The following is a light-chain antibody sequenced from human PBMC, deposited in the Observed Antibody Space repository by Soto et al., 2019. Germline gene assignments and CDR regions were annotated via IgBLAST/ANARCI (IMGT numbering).Light chain of an antibody. CDR2: GAS. CDR3: QQYNNWPLT. Sequence: KANLSCRASQSVSSNLASYQQKPGQAPRLLIYGASTRATGIPARFSGSGSGTEFTLTISSLQSEDFAVYYCQQYNNWPLTFGGGTKVDIK. CDR1: QSVSSN. V-gene: IGKV3-15*01. J-gene: IGKJ4*01.